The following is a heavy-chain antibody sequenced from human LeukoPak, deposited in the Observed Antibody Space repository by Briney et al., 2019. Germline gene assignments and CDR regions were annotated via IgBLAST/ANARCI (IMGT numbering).Heavy chain of an antibody. D-gene: IGHD3-10*01. CDR1: GFTFSSYE. J-gene: IGHJ4*02. CDR3: AREGTYYFDY. Sequence: GGSLRLSCAASGFTFSSYEMNWVRQAPGKGLEWVSYITSSGSTKYYADSVKGRFTISRDNATNSLYLPMTSLRAEDTAVYYCAREGTYYFDYWGQGTLVTVSS. V-gene: IGHV3-48*03. CDR2: ITSSGSTK.